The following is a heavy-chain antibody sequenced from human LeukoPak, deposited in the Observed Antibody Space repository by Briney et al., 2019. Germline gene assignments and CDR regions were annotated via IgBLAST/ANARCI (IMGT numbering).Heavy chain of an antibody. D-gene: IGHD4-23*01. Sequence: GGSLRLSCAASGFIFTNYYMSWVRQAPGKGLEWVAVISYDGSNKYYADSVKGRFTISRDNSKNTLYLQMNSLRAEDTAVYYCARGRWPENNWFDPWGQGTLVTVSS. CDR3: ARGRWPENNWFDP. V-gene: IGHV3-30-3*01. CDR2: ISYDGSNK. CDR1: GFIFTNYY. J-gene: IGHJ5*02.